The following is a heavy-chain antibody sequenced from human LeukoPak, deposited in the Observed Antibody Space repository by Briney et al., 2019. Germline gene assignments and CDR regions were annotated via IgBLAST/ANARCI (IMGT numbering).Heavy chain of an antibody. J-gene: IGHJ4*02. Sequence: SETLSLTCAVYGGSFSGYYWSWIRQPPGKGLEWIGEINHSGSTNYNPSLKSRVTISVETSKNQFSLKLSSVTAADTAVYYCARGGDYYDSSGYYYVSRFFDYWGQGTLVTVSS. V-gene: IGHV4-34*01. D-gene: IGHD3-22*01. CDR3: ARGGDYYDSSGYYYVSRFFDY. CDR2: INHSGST. CDR1: GGSFSGYY.